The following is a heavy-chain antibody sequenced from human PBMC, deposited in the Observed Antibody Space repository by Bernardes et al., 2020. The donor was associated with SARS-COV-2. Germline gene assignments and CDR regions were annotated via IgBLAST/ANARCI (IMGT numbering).Heavy chain of an antibody. CDR3: ARESNVATYDY. Sequence: DAVQDYCKASGYTFTGYYMHWVRQAPGQGLEWMGWINPNSGGTTYAQKFQGRVTMTRDTSISTAYMELSRLRSDDTAIYFCARESNVATYDYWGQGTLVTVSS. J-gene: IGHJ4*02. CDR1: GYTFTGYY. D-gene: IGHD2-21*01. V-gene: IGHV1-2*02. CDR2: INPNSGGT.